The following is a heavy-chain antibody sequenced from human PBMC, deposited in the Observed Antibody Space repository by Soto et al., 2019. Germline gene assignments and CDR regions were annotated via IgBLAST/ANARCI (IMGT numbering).Heavy chain of an antibody. J-gene: IGHJ5*02. V-gene: IGHV4-30-2*01. CDR3: ARIPNR. Sequence: QLQLQESGSGLVKPSQTLSLTCAVSGGSISSGGYSWSWIRQPPGKGLEWIGYIYHSGSNYYNPSLKIRVTISVDRSKNQVSLELSSVTAAATAAYDCARIPNRWGQGTLVTVSS. CDR2: IYHSGSN. CDR1: GGSISSGGYS.